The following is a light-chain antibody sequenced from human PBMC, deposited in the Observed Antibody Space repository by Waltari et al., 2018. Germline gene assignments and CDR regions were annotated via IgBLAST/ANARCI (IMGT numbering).Light chain of an antibody. J-gene: IGKJ4*01. CDR3: QQYNSYPPT. CDR1: QSISSW. V-gene: IGKV1-5*03. CDR2: KAA. Sequence: DIQMTQSPSTLSASVGDRVTITCLASQSISSWLAWYQQKPGKAPKLLINKAASLESGVPSRFSGSGSGTEFTLTISSLQPDDFATYYCQQYNSYPPTFGGGTKVEIK.